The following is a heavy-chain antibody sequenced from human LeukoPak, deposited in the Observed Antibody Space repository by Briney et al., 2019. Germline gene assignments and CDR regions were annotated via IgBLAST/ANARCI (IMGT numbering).Heavy chain of an antibody. CDR3: ARGVVRATWWGNFDY. CDR1: GYTFTSYY. J-gene: IGHJ4*02. Sequence: ASVKVSCKASGYTFTSYYMHWVRQAPGQGLEWMGLINPSGSSTSYAQKFQGRLSLTRDMSTSTVYMELSSLRSEDTAVYYCARGVVRATWWGNFDYWGQGTLVTVSS. V-gene: IGHV1-46*01. CDR2: INPSGSST. D-gene: IGHD1-26*01.